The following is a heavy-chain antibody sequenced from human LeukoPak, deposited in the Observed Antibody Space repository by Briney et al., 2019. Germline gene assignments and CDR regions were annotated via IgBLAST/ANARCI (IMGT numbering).Heavy chain of an antibody. D-gene: IGHD3-16*02. Sequence: GGSLRLSCAASGFTFSSYWMSWVRQAPGKGLEGVANIKQDGSEKYYVDSVKGRFTISRDNAKNSLYLQMNSLRAEDTAVYYCARGQYYDYVWGSYRYTVEGYDYWGQGTLVTVSS. J-gene: IGHJ4*02. CDR2: IKQDGSEK. CDR3: ARGQYYDYVWGSYRYTVEGYDY. CDR1: GFTFSSYW. V-gene: IGHV3-7*04.